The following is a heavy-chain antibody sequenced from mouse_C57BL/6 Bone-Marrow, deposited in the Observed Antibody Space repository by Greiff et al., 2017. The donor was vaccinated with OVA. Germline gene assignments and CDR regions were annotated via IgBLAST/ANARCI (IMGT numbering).Heavy chain of an antibody. V-gene: IGHV14-4*01. CDR3: ARYARSSGYYFDY. CDR1: GFNIKDDY. D-gene: IGHD3-2*02. CDR2: IDPENGDT. Sequence: EVQLQQSGAELVRPGASVKLSCTASGFNIKDDYMHWVKQRPEQGLEWIGWIDPENGDTEYASKFQGKATITADTSSNTAYLQLSSLTSEDTAVYYCARYARSSGYYFDYWGQGTTLTVSS. J-gene: IGHJ2*01.